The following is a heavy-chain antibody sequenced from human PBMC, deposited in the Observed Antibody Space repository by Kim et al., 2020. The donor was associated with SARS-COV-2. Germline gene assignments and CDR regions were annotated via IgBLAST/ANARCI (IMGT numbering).Heavy chain of an antibody. Sequence: SETLSLTCAVYGESFSGFFWSWIRQPPGKGLEWIGNINHSGSTNYSPSLKSRVTMSVDTSKNQFSLKLSSVTAAGTAKYYCARHTFARGIDSWGQGILLTVSS. V-gene: IGHV4-34*01. D-gene: IGHD3-10*01. J-gene: IGHJ4*02. CDR2: INHSGST. CDR1: GESFSGFF. CDR3: ARHTFARGIDS.